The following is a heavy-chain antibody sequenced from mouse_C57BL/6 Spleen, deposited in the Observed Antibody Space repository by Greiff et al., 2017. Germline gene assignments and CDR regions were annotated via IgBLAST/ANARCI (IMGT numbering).Heavy chain of an antibody. CDR2: IDPSDSYT. V-gene: IGHV1-69*01. J-gene: IGHJ4*01. CDR3: ARGDAMDY. CDR1: GYTFTSYW. Sequence: QVQLQQPGAELVMPGASVKLSCKASGYTFTSYWMHWVKQRPGQGLEWIGEIDPSDSYTNYNQKFKGQSTLTVDKSSSTAYMQLSSLTSEDSAVYYCARGDAMDYWGQGTSVTVSS.